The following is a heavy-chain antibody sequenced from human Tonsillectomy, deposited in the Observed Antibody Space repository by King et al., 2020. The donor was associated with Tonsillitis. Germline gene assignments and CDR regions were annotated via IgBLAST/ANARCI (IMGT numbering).Heavy chain of an antibody. CDR1: GDSVSSNSAA. V-gene: IGHV6-1*01. J-gene: IGHJ3*02. CDR3: ARVPQGLSGGFVSAQMWDDAFDI. CDR2: TYYRSKWYN. D-gene: IGHD1-26*01. Sequence: VQLQQSGPGLVKPSQTLSLTCAISGDSVSSNSAAWNWIRQSPSRGLEWLGRTYYRSKWYNDYAVSVKSRITINPDTSKNQFSLQLNSVTPEDTAVYYCARVPQGLSGGFVSAQMWDDAFDIWGQGTMVTVSS.